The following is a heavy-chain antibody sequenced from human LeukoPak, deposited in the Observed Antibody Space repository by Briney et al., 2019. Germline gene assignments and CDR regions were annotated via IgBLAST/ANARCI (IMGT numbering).Heavy chain of an antibody. V-gene: IGHV3-7*03. CDR3: ARVLLWSGYGMDV. J-gene: IGHJ6*04. CDR2: IKQDGSEK. D-gene: IGHD2-21*01. Sequence: PGGSLRLSCAASRFTFSSYWMSWVRQAPGKGLEWVANIKQDGSEKYYVDSVKGRFTISRDNAKNSLYLQMNSLRAEDTAVYYCARVLLWSGYGMDVWGKGTMVTVSS. CDR1: RFTFSSYW.